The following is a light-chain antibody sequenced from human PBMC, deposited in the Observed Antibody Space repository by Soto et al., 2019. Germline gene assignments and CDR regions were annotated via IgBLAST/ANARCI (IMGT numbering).Light chain of an antibody. CDR2: GAS. J-gene: IGKJ1*01. Sequence: EKLMSQSPATLSVSPGERVTLSCRASQNIHNHMSWFLQKPGQAPRLLIYGASTRATGIPARFSGSGSGTEFTLIISSLQSEDSAVYYCQQYNSWLWTFGQGTKVDIK. CDR3: QQYNSWLWT. V-gene: IGKV3-15*01. CDR1: QNIHNH.